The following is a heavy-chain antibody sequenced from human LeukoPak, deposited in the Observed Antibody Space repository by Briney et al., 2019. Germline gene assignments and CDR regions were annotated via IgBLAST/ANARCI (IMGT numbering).Heavy chain of an antibody. Sequence: PGGSLRLSCAASGFTFSSYSMNWVRQAPGKGLEWVSYISSSSSIIHYADSVKGRFTISRDNAKNSLYLQMNSLRAEDTAVFYCAREENDFWSGYFLVTSGGYYYYYMDVWGKGTTVTVSS. CDR3: AREENDFWSGYFLVTSGGYYYYYMDV. D-gene: IGHD3-3*01. J-gene: IGHJ6*03. CDR1: GFTFSSYS. CDR2: ISSSSSII. V-gene: IGHV3-48*04.